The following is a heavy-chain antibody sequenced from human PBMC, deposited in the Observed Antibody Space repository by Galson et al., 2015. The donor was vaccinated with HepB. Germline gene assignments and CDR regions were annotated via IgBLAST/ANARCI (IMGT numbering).Heavy chain of an antibody. CDR1: GGTFSTYA. J-gene: IGHJ4*02. D-gene: IGHD6-19*01. V-gene: IGHV1-69*01. CDR3: ARQWQLNSFDY. Sequence: VKVSCKASGGTFSTYAISWVRQAPGQGLEWMGGITPIFGTAKYAQRFQGRVTITADESTSTAYMELSSLRSEDTAVYYCARQWQLNSFDYWGQGTLVTVSS. CDR2: ITPIFGTA.